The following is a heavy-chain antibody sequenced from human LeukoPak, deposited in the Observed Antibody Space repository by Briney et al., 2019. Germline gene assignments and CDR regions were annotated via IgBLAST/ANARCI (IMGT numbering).Heavy chain of an antibody. Sequence: PGRSLRLSCAASGFTFSSYGMHWVRQAPGKGLERGAVIWYEGSNKYYADSVKGGFTISRDNPKNTLYLQMNSLRDEDTAVYYCARAGYCSGGSCYGKDCWGQGTLVTV. CDR3: ARAGYCSGGSCYGKDC. V-gene: IGHV3-33*01. J-gene: IGHJ4*02. D-gene: IGHD2-15*01. CDR1: GFTFSSYG. CDR2: IWYEGSNK.